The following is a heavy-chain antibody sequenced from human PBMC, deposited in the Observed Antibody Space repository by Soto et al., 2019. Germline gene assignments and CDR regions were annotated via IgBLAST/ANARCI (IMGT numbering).Heavy chain of an antibody. CDR2: IWHDGSKK. CDR3: ARERAISAPGRGGYYYYGMDV. V-gene: IGHV3-33*01. J-gene: IGHJ6*02. CDR1: GFTFSSYG. Sequence: QVQLVESGGGVVQPGRSLRLSCAASGFTFSSYGMHWVRQAPGKGLEWVAVIWHDGSKKYYAESVKGRFTISRDNSKNTLSLQMNSLRAEDTAVYFCARERAISAPGRGGYYYYGMDVWGQGTTVTVSS. D-gene: IGHD6-13*01.